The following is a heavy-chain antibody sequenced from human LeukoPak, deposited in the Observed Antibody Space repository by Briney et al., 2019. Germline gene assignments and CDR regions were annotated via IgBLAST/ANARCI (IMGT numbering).Heavy chain of an antibody. V-gene: IGHV4-30-2*01. CDR3: AREGDYGDFPFDY. J-gene: IGHJ4*02. Sequence: PSQTLSLTCTVSGGSISSGGYYWSWIRQPPGKGLEWIGYIYHSGSTYYNPSLKSRVTISVDRSKNQFSLKLSSVTAADTAVYYCAREGDYGDFPFDYWGQGTLVTVSS. D-gene: IGHD4-17*01. CDR2: IYHSGST. CDR1: GGSISSGGYY.